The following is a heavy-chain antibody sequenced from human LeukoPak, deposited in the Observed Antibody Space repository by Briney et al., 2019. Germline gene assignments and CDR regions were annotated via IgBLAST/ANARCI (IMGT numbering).Heavy chain of an antibody. J-gene: IGHJ4*02. D-gene: IGHD6-19*01. V-gene: IGHV3-21*01. CDR2: ISSSSSYI. CDR3: ARDQPDSYSSGWYPFDY. CDR1: GFTFSSYS. Sequence: GGSLRLSCAASGFTFSSYSMNWVRQAPGKGPEWVSSISSSSSYIYYADSMKGRFTISRDNAKNSLYLQMNSLRAEDTAVYYCARDQPDSYSSGWYPFDYWGQGTLVIVSS.